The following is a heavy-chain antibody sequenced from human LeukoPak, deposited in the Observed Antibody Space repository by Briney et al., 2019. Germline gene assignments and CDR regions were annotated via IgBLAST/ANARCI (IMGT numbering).Heavy chain of an antibody. CDR2: FDPEDGET. Sequence: ASVKVSCKVSGYTLTELSMHWVRQAPGKGLEWMGGFDPEDGETIYAQKFQGRVTMTEDTSTDTAYMELSSLRSEDTAVYYCATNLVWFSDDAFDIWGQGTMVTVSS. V-gene: IGHV1-24*01. D-gene: IGHD3-10*01. J-gene: IGHJ3*02. CDR3: ATNLVWFSDDAFDI. CDR1: GYTLTELS.